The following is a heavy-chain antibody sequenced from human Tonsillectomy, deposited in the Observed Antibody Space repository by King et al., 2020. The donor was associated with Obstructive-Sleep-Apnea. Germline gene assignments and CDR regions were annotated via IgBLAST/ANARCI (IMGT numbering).Heavy chain of an antibody. CDR1: GFTFSSYA. CDR2: ISGSGGTT. V-gene: IGHV3-23*04. J-gene: IGHJ4*02. D-gene: IGHD2-2*01. CDR3: ANHQGVTLGYCSSTSCYAPDNYFDY. Sequence: VQLVESGGGLVQPGGSLRLSCAASGFTFSSYAMSWVRQAPGKGLEWVSAISGSGGTTYYADSVKGRFTISRDNSKNTLYLQMNSLRAEDTAVYYCANHQGVTLGYCSSTSCYAPDNYFDYWGQGTLVTVSS.